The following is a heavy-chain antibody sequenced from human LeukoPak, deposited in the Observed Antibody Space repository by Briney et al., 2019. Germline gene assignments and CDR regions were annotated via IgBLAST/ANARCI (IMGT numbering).Heavy chain of an antibody. CDR1: GFTFSSNA. D-gene: IGHD3-22*01. Sequence: VGSLRLSCAASGFTFSSNAMSSIRQPPGQWLYCVSAISGSGGTTYYSGSVKGRFTISRDNCKNSLYVQMTSLRAEDTAVYYCAKDRVGAVVITTSPFDYWGQGTLVTGS. J-gene: IGHJ4*02. CDR3: AKDRVGAVVITTSPFDY. V-gene: IGHV3-23*01. CDR2: ISGSGGTT.